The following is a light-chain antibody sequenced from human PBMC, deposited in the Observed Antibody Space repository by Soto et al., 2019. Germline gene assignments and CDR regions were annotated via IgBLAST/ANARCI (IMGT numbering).Light chain of an antibody. CDR1: QNISPW. J-gene: IGKJ5*01. V-gene: IGKV3-20*01. CDR3: QQYGSSRVT. CDR2: GAS. Sequence: PGDRVTITCQASQNISPWLAWYQQKPGKAPKLLIYGASSRATGIPDRFSGSGSGTDFTLTISRLEPEDFAVYYCQQYGSSRVTFGQGTRLEIK.